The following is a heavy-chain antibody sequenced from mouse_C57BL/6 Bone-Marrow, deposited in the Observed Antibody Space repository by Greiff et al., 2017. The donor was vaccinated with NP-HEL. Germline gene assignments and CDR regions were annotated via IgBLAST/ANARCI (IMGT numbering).Heavy chain of an antibody. Sequence: EVQRVESGGGLVKPGGSLKLSCAASGFTFSGYGMHWVRQAPEKGLEWVAYISSGSSTIHYADTVKGRSTISRDNAKNTLFLQMPSLRSEDTAMYYCARRRSPMDYWGQGTSVTVSS. CDR3: ARRRSPMDY. V-gene: IGHV5-17*01. D-gene: IGHD1-1*01. CDR1: GFTFSGYG. J-gene: IGHJ4*01. CDR2: ISSGSSTI.